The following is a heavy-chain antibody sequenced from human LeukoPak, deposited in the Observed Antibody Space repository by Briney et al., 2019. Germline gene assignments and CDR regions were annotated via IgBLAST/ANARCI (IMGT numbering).Heavy chain of an antibody. CDR2: INPNSGGT. CDR1: GYTFTGYY. J-gene: IGHJ3*02. D-gene: IGHD5-12*01. Sequence: ASVKVSCKASGYTFTGYYMHWVRQAPGQGLEWMGWINPNSGGTNYAQKFQGRVTMTRDTSISTAYMELSRLRSDDTAVYYCARSPRGYSGFIGGAFDIWGQGTMVTVSS. V-gene: IGHV1-2*02. CDR3: ARSPRGYSGFIGGAFDI.